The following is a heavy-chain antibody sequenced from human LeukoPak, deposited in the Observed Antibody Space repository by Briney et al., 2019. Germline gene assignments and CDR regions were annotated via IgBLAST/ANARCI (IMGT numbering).Heavy chain of an antibody. CDR1: GGSISNYY. J-gene: IGHJ4*02. D-gene: IGHD3-22*01. CDR2: IYYSGET. V-gene: IGHV4-59*01. CDR3: ARSTYYYDSSSFGY. Sequence: SETLSLTCTVSGGSISNYYWSWIRQPPGKGLEWIGNIYYSGETNYNPSLKSRVTTSLDTSKNQFSLKLSSVTAADTAVYYCARSTYYYDSSSFGYWGQGTLVTVSS.